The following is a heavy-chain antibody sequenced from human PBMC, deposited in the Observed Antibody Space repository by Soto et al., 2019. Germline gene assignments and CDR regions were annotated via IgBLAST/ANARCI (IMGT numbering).Heavy chain of an antibody. J-gene: IGHJ4*02. CDR2: IWYDGSNK. Sequence: PGGSLRLSCAASGFTFSSYGMHWVRQAPGKGLEWVAVIWYDGSNKYYADSVKGRFTISRDNSKNTLYLQMNSLRAEDTAVYYCAREGAQLALDYWGQGTLVTVSS. D-gene: IGHD6-13*01. CDR3: AREGAQLALDY. CDR1: GFTFSSYG. V-gene: IGHV3-33*01.